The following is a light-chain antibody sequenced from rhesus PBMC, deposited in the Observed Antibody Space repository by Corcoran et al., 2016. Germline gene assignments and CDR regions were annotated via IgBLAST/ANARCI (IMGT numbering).Light chain of an antibody. J-gene: IGKJ2*01. CDR2: GVS. Sequence: DIVMTQTPLSLPVTPGEPASISCRSSQSLLHSGGKTYLYWYLQKPGQSPQLVSQGVSNRASGVPDRCSGIGSGTDFTLKIRRVEAVDVGVYYCMQGIPLPYSFGQGTKVEIK. CDR1: QSLLHSGGKTY. V-gene: IGKV2-61*03. CDR3: MQGIPLPYS.